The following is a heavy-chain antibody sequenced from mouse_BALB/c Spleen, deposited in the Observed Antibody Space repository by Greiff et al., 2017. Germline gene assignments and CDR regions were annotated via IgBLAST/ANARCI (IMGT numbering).Heavy chain of an antibody. Sequence: EVQLQESGGGLVKPGGSLKLSCAASGFTFSDYYMYWVRQTPEKRLEWVATISDGGSYTYYPDSVKGRFTISRDNAKNNLYLQMSSLKSEDTAMYYCARGTVYYFDYWGQGTTLTVSS. D-gene: IGHD4-1*01. J-gene: IGHJ2*01. CDR3: ARGTVYYFDY. CDR2: ISDGGSYT. V-gene: IGHV5-4*02. CDR1: GFTFSDYY.